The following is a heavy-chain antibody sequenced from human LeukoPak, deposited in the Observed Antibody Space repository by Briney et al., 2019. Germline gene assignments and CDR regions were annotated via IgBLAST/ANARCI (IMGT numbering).Heavy chain of an antibody. D-gene: IGHD2-15*01. CDR2: INHSGST. Sequence: SETLSLTCAVDGGSFSGYYWSWIRQPPGKGLEWIGEINHSGSTNYNPSLKSRVTISVDTSKNQFSLRLSSVTAADTAVYYCARVAATPYNWFAPWGQGTLVTVSS. CDR3: ARVAATPYNWFAP. J-gene: IGHJ5*02. CDR1: GGSFSGYY. V-gene: IGHV4-34*01.